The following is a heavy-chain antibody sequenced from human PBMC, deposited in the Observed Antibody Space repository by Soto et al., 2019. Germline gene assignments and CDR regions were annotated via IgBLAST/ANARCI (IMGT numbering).Heavy chain of an antibody. CDR3: AADPYYYDSSGYNFDY. Sequence: SVKVSCKASGFTFTSSAVQWVRQARGQRLEWIGWIVVGSGNTNYAQKFQERVTITRDMSTSTAYMELSSLRSEDTAVYYCAADPYYYDSSGYNFDYWGQGTLVTVSS. V-gene: IGHV1-58*01. CDR1: GFTFTSSA. D-gene: IGHD3-22*01. J-gene: IGHJ4*02. CDR2: IVVGSGNT.